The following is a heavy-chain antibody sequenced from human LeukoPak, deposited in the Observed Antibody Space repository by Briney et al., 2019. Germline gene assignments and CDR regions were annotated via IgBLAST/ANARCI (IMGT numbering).Heavy chain of an antibody. D-gene: IGHD2-2*01. V-gene: IGHV3-30*02. Sequence: GGSLRLSCAASGFTFSSYGMHWVRQAPGKGLEWVVFIRYDGSNKYYADSVKGRFTISRDNSKNTLYLQMNSLRAEDTAVYYCAKSELVVPDYYYYYYMDVWGKGTTVTISS. J-gene: IGHJ6*03. CDR2: IRYDGSNK. CDR1: GFTFSSYG. CDR3: AKSELVVPDYYYYYYMDV.